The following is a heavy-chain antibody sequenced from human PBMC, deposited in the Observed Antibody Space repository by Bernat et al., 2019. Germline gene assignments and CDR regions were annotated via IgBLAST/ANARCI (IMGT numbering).Heavy chain of an antibody. J-gene: IGHJ4*02. CDR3: TRYHDYGDYALGY. D-gene: IGHD4-17*01. CDR2: ISSSSSYT. Sequence: QVQLVESGGGLVKPGGSLRLSCAASGFTFSDYYMSWIRQAPGKGLDWVSYISSSSSYTNYADSVKGRFTISRDNAKNSLYLQMNSLKTEDTAVYYCTRYHDYGDYALGYWGQGTLVTVSS. V-gene: IGHV3-11*05. CDR1: GFTFSDYY.